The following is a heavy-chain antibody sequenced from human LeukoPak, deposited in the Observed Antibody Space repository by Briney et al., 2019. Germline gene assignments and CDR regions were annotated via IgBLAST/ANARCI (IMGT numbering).Heavy chain of an antibody. CDR3: ARDGMIVVVNRGFDY. CDR2: IYTSGST. V-gene: IGHV4-61*02. J-gene: IGHJ4*02. D-gene: IGHD3-22*01. CDR1: GGSISSGSYY. Sequence: SETLSLTCTVSGGSISSGSYYWSWIRQPAGKGLEWIGRIYTSGSTNYNPSLKSRVTISVDTSKNQFSLKLSSVTAADTAVYYCARDGMIVVVNRGFDYWGQGTLVTVSS.